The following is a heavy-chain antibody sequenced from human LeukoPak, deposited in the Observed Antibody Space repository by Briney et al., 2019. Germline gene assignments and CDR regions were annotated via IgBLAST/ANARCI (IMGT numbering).Heavy chain of an antibody. CDR2: IYSGGST. CDR1: GVTVSSNY. V-gene: IGHV3-66*01. Sequence: GGSLRLSCAASGVTVSSNYMSWVRQAPGKGLEWVSIIYSGGSTYYADSVNGRFTISRDDSKNTLYLQMNSLRAEDTAVYYCAKITPTYYFDYWGQGTLVTVSS. D-gene: IGHD1-14*01. J-gene: IGHJ4*02. CDR3: AKITPTYYFDY.